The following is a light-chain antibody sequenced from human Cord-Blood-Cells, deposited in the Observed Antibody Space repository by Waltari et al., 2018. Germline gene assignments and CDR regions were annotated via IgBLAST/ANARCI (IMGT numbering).Light chain of an antibody. CDR2: EGS. J-gene: IGLJ3*02. CDR3: CSYAGSSTLV. CDR1: SSDVGSYNL. V-gene: IGLV2-23*01. Sequence: QSALTQPASVSGSPGQSITISCTGTSSDVGSYNLVSWYQQHPGKAPKLMIYEGSKPASGGFKRLLGSKAGHTASLTISGLQAEDEADYYCCSYAGSSTLVFGGGTKLTVL.